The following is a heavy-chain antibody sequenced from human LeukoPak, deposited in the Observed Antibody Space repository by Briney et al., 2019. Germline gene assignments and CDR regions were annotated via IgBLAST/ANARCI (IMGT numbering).Heavy chain of an antibody. CDR3: ARGAKWAYYFDY. CDR2: INGDESST. V-gene: IGHV3-74*01. Sequence: GGSLRLSCAVSAFTFNTYWMHWVRHVPGRGLEWVSRINGDESSTNYAVSVKGRFTISRDNAKDTLYLHVNSLTAEDTAVYYCARGAKWAYYFDYWGQGTLVTVSS. CDR1: AFTFNTYW. D-gene: IGHD1-26*01. J-gene: IGHJ4*02.